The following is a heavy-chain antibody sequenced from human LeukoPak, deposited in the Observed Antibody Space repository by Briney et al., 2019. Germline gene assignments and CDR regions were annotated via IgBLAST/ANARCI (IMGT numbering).Heavy chain of an antibody. V-gene: IGHV3-7*03. CDR2: IKQDGSEK. CDR3: AKDSSVLPNALDL. CDR1: GFTFSSYW. J-gene: IGHJ3*01. Sequence: GGSLRLSCAASGFTFSSYWMSWVRQAPGKGPEWVANIKQDGSEKYYVDSVKGRFTISRDNSKNTVYLQMNSLRDEDTALYYCAKDSSVLPNALDLWGQGTMVTVSS. D-gene: IGHD4/OR15-4a*01.